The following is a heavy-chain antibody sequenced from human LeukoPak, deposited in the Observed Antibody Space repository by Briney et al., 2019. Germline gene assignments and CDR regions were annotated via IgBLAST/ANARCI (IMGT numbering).Heavy chain of an antibody. CDR1: GYTFTSYY. CDR3: ARDIGGGDYGEGPNYMDV. Sequence: ASVKVSCKASGYTFTSYYMHWVRQAPGQGLEWMGIINPSGGSTSYAQKFQGRVTMTRDTSTSTVYMELSSLRSEDTAVYYCARDIGGGDYGEGPNYMDVWGKGTTVTISS. J-gene: IGHJ6*03. CDR2: INPSGGST. D-gene: IGHD4-17*01. V-gene: IGHV1-46*01.